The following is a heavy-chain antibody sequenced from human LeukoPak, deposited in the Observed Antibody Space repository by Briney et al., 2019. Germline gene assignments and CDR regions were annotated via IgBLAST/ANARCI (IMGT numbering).Heavy chain of an antibody. CDR2: FDPEDGET. V-gene: IGHV1-24*01. Sequence: ASVKVSCKVSGYTLTELSMRWVRQAPGKGLEWMGGFDPEDGETIYAQKFQGRVTMTEDTSTDTAYMELSSLRSEDTAVYYCATGLAYSSGWVRFDYWGQGTLVTVSS. CDR3: ATGLAYSSGWVRFDY. CDR1: GYTLTELS. D-gene: IGHD6-19*01. J-gene: IGHJ4*02.